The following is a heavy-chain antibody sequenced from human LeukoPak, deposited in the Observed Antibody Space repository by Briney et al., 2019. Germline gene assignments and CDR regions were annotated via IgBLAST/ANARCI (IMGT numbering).Heavy chain of an antibody. Sequence: ASVKVSCKASGYTFTSYGISWVRQAPGQGLEWMGWISAYNGNTNYAQKLQGRVTMTTDTSTSTAYMELRSLRSDDTAVYYCARGSDYDILTGRPAEYFQHWGQGTLVTVSS. CDR3: ARGSDYDILTGRPAEYFQH. V-gene: IGHV1-18*01. CDR2: ISAYNGNT. J-gene: IGHJ1*01. D-gene: IGHD3-9*01. CDR1: GYTFTSYG.